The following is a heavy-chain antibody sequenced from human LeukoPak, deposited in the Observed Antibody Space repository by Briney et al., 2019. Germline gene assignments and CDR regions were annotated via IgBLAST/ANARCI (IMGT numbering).Heavy chain of an antibody. CDR1: GGSISSGGYY. CDR2: IYHSGST. Sequence: SETLSLTCTVSGGSISSGGYYWSWIRQPPGKGLEWIGYIYHSGSTYYNPSLKSRVTISVDRSKNQFSLKLSSVTAADTAVYYCARDARRTHRDYFDYWGQGTLVTVSS. V-gene: IGHV4-30-2*01. J-gene: IGHJ4*02. CDR3: ARDARRTHRDYFDY.